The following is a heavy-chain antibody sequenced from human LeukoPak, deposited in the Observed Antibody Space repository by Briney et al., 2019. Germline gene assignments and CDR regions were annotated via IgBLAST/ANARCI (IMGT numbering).Heavy chain of an antibody. V-gene: IGHV3-30-3*01. CDR2: ISYDGSNK. CDR3: ARDDCSSTSCYVGYYYGMDV. Sequence: GGSLRLSCAASGFTFSRCALHWVRQAPGKGLEWVAVISYDGSNKYYADSVKGRFTISRDNSKNTLYLQMNSLRAEDTAAYYCARDDCSSTSCYVGYYYGMDVWGQGTTVTVSS. J-gene: IGHJ6*02. CDR1: GFTFSRCA. D-gene: IGHD2-2*01.